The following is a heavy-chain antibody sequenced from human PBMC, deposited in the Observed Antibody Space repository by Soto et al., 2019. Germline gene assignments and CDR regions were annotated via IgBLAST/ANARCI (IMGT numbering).Heavy chain of an antibody. CDR3: TRAMTTVTKRVYVY. V-gene: IGHV3-49*03. J-gene: IGHJ4*02. CDR2: IRSKAYGGTT. D-gene: IGHD4-17*01. CDR1: GFTFGDYA. Sequence: GGSLRLSCTASGFTFGDYAMSWFRQAPGKGLEWVGFIRSKAYGGTTEYAASVKGRFTISRDDSKSIAYLQMNSLKTEDTAVYYCTRAMTTVTKRVYVYWGQGTLVTVSS.